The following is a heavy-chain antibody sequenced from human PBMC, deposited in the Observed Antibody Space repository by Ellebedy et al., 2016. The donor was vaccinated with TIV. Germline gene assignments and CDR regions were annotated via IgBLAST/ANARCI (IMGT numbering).Heavy chain of an antibody. D-gene: IGHD1-26*01. V-gene: IGHV3-11*04. CDR3: ARDEAEVGATFFGY. CDR2: ISSSGSTI. CDR1: GFTLSDYY. J-gene: IGHJ4*02. Sequence: GESLKISCAASGFTLSDYYMSWIRQAPGKGLEWVSYISSSGSTIYYADSVKGRFTISRDNAKNSLYLQMNSMRDEDTAVYYCARDEAEVGATFFGYWGQGTLVTVSS.